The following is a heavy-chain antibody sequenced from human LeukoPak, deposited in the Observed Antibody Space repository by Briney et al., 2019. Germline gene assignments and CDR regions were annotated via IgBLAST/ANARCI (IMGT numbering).Heavy chain of an antibody. CDR3: ARDELLWFGELSEATHFDY. J-gene: IGHJ4*02. V-gene: IGHV3-21*01. Sequence: GGSLRLSCAASGFTFSSYSINWVRQAPRKGLEWVSSISSSSSYIYYADSVKGRFTISRDNAKNSLYLQMNSLRAEDTAVYYCARDELLWFGELSEATHFDYWGQGTMVTVSS. CDR1: GFTFSSYS. CDR2: ISSSSSYI. D-gene: IGHD3-10*01.